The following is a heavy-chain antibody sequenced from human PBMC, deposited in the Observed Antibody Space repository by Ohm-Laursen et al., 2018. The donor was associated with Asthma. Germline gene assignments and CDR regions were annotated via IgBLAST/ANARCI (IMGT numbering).Heavy chain of an antibody. CDR1: GLNFNSST. CDR2: ISYDGSNK. D-gene: IGHD2-8*02. CDR3: AKSWWDQMYNWFDP. Sequence: SLRLSCAASGLNFNSSTMHWVRQAPGKGLEWVAVISYDGSNKYYADSVKGRFTISRDNSKNTLYLQMNSLRAEDTAVYYCAKSWWDQMYNWFDPWGQGTLVTVSS. V-gene: IGHV3-30*18. J-gene: IGHJ5*02.